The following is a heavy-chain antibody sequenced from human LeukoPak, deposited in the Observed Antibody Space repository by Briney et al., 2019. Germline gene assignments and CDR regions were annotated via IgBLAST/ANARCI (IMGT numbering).Heavy chain of an antibody. D-gene: IGHD1-26*01. V-gene: IGHV1-2*02. CDR3: ARGVSGTYRFDY. CDR2: INPNSGGT. Sequence: ASVKVSCKASGYTFTAYYMHWVRRAPGQGLEWMGWINPNSGGTNYAQKFQGRVTMTRDTSISTAYMELSRLRSDDTAVYYCARGVSGTYRFDYWGQGTLVTVSS. J-gene: IGHJ4*02. CDR1: GYTFTAYY.